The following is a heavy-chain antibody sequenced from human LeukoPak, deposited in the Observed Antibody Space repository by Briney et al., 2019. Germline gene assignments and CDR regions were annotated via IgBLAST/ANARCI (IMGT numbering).Heavy chain of an antibody. CDR1: GFTFSSYG. J-gene: IGHJ4*02. CDR2: ISGSGGST. D-gene: IGHD5-12*01. V-gene: IGHV3-23*01. Sequence: PGRSLRLSCAASGFTFSSYGMHWVRQAPGKGLEWVSAISGSGGSTNYADSVKGRFTISRDNSKNTLSLQMKRLRAEDTAFYYCAKESDIVATIPYHFDYWGQGTLVTVSS. CDR3: AKESDIVATIPYHFDY.